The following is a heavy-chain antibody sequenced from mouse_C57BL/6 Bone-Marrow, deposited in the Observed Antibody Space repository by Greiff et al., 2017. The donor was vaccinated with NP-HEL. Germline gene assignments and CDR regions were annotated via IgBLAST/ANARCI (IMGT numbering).Heavy chain of an antibody. CDR1: GYTFTSYW. CDR2: IHPNSGST. V-gene: IGHV1-64*01. Sequence: VQLQQPGAELVKPGASVKLSCKASGYTFTSYWMHWVKQRPGQGLEWIGMIHPNSGSTNYNEKFKSKATLTVDKSSSTAYLQLSSLTSEDSAVYYCARGGTTVVGTDYYAMDYWGQGTSVTVSS. D-gene: IGHD1-1*01. J-gene: IGHJ4*01. CDR3: ARGGTTVVGTDYYAMDY.